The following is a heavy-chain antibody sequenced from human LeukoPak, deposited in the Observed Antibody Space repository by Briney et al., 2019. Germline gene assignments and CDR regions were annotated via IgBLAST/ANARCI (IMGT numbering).Heavy chain of an antibody. J-gene: IGHJ3*02. Sequence: PGGSLRLSCAASGFTISSNYMNWVRQAPGTGLEWVSVIFNSGDTYYADSVKVRFTISRDTSKNTLYLQMNSLRVDDTAVYYCARDPAPATGAFDIWGQGTMVIIS. D-gene: IGHD1-1*01. CDR2: IFNSGDT. V-gene: IGHV3-53*01. CDR3: ARDPAPATGAFDI. CDR1: GFTISSNY.